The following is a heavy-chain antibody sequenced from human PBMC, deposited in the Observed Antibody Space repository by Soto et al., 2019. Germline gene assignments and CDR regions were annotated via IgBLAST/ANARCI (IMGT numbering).Heavy chain of an antibody. D-gene: IGHD2-2*01. CDR1: GFTFSNAW. CDR3: TTDVMDCSSTSCYYYYMDV. V-gene: IGHV3-15*01. CDR2: IKSKTDGGTT. Sequence: PGGSLRLSCAASGFTFSNAWMSWVRQAPGKGLEWVGRIKSKTDGGTTDYAAPVKGRFTISRDDSKNTLYLQMNSLKTEDTAVYYCTTDVMDCSSTSCYYYYMDVWGKGTTVTV. J-gene: IGHJ6*03.